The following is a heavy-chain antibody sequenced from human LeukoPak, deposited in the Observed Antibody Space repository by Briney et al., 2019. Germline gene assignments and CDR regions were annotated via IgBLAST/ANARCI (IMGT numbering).Heavy chain of an antibody. J-gene: IGHJ4*02. Sequence: ASVKVSCKASGYTFTSYGISWVRQASGQGLEWMGWFNSDTGDTHYSQNFQGRVIITRDTSASTTYMELSSLRPEDTAVFFCVRGGPNRSGWTLDYWGQGTLVTVSS. D-gene: IGHD6-19*01. CDR3: VRGGPNRSGWTLDY. CDR2: FNSDTGDT. V-gene: IGHV1-18*01. CDR1: GYTFTSYG.